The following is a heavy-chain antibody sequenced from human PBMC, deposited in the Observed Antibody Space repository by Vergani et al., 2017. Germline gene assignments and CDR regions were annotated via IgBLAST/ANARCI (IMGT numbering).Heavy chain of an antibody. CDR3: CTMDSNDGFDI. D-gene: IGHD3-10*01. J-gene: IGHJ3*02. CDR2: INPSGGST. CDR1: GYTFTSYY. V-gene: IGHV1-46*01. Sequence: QVQLVQSGAEVKKPGASVKVSCKASGYTFTSYYMHWVRQAPGQGLEWMGIINPSGGSTSYAQKFQGRVTMTRDTSTSTVYMELSSLRSEDTAVYYCCTMDSNDGFDIWGQGTMVTVSS.